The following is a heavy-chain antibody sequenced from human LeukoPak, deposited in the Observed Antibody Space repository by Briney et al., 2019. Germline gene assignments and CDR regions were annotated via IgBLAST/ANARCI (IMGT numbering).Heavy chain of an antibody. Sequence: PGESLRLSCAASGFTFSRYWIHWVRQAPGKGLEWVSRINPDGSTTTYADSVKGRFTISRDNAKNTVYLQMNSLRAEDTAVYYCAKVPADDGQLAPYFDYWGQGTLVTVSS. V-gene: IGHV3-74*01. CDR1: GFTFSRYW. J-gene: IGHJ4*02. CDR3: AKVPADDGQLAPYFDY. D-gene: IGHD6-6*01. CDR2: INPDGSTT.